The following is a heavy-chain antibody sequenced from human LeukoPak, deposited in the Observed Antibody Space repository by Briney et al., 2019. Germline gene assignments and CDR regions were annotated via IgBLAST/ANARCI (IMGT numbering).Heavy chain of an antibody. Sequence: PGGSLRLFCAASGFTVSSNYMSWVRQAPGKGLEWVSVIYSGGSTYYADSVKGRFTISRDNSKNTLYLQMNSLRAEDTAVYYCVVPAATPSGYYYGMDVWGKGTTVTVSS. CDR1: GFTVSSNY. V-gene: IGHV3-53*01. D-gene: IGHD2-2*01. J-gene: IGHJ6*04. CDR2: IYSGGST. CDR3: VVPAATPSGYYYGMDV.